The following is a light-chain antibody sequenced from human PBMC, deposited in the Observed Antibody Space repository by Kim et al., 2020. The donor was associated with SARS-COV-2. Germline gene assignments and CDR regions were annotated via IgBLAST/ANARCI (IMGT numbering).Light chain of an antibody. CDR3: QQRSNWPPGYT. CDR2: DSS. Sequence: SPGERATLSCRASQCVSSYVAWYQQKPGQAPRLLIYDSSNRATGIPAKFSGSGSGTDFTLTISSLEPEDFAVYYCQQRSNWPPGYTFGQGTKLEI. V-gene: IGKV3-11*01. J-gene: IGKJ2*01. CDR1: QCVSSY.